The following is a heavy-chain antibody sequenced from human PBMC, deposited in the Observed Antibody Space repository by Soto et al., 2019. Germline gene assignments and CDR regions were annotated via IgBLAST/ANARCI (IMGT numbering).Heavy chain of an antibody. J-gene: IGHJ6*02. CDR3: ARHPDMDV. Sequence: SETLSLTCTVSGGSTISTYYSWVWIRQPPGKGLEWIGTIFYSGSTYFNPSLKSRVTISVDTSKNQFSLHLNSVTAADTAVYYCARHPDMDVWGQGTTVTVS. V-gene: IGHV4-39*01. CDR1: GGSTISTYYS. CDR2: IFYSGST.